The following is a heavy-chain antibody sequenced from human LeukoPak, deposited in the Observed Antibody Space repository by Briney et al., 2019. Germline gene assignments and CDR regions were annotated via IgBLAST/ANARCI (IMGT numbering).Heavy chain of an antibody. V-gene: IGHV3-30-3*01. J-gene: IGHJ4*02. D-gene: IGHD1-26*01. CDR2: ISYDGSNK. CDR1: RCSFSSYA. CDR3: ASPLIVGATTGYFDY. Sequence: GGSLRLSCAASRCSFSSYAMHWVRQAPGKGLEWVAVISYDGSNKYYADSVKGRFTISRDNSKNTLYLQMNSLRAEDTAVYYCASPLIVGATTGYFDYWGQGTLVTVSS.